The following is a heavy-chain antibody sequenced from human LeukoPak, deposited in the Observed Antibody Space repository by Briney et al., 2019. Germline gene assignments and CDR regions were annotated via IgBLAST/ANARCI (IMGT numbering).Heavy chain of an antibody. V-gene: IGHV1-69*05. CDR1: GGTFSSYA. Sequence: ASVKVSCKASGGTFSSYAISWVRQAPGQGLEWMGRIIPIFGTANYAQKFQGRVTITTDESTSTAYMELSSLRSEDTAVYYCARESTGHSSGWLYWGQGTLVTVSS. CDR3: ARESTGHSSGWLY. D-gene: IGHD6-19*01. J-gene: IGHJ4*02. CDR2: IIPIFGTA.